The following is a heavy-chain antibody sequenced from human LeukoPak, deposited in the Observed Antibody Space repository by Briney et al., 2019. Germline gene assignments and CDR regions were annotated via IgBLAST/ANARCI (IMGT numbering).Heavy chain of an antibody. CDR1: GFTFSSCA. CDR2: ISYDGSNK. Sequence: GRSLRLSCAASGFTFSSCAMHWVRQAPGKGLEWVAVISYDGSNKYYADSVKGRFTISRDNSKNTLYLQMNSLRAEDTAVYYCARDQFVVDAFDIWGQGTMVTVSS. CDR3: ARDQFVVDAFDI. J-gene: IGHJ3*02. D-gene: IGHD2-21*01. V-gene: IGHV3-30-3*01.